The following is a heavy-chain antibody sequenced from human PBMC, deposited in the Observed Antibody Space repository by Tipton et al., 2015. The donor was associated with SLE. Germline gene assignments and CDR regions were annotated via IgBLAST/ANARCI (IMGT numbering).Heavy chain of an antibody. J-gene: IGHJ4*02. CDR2: IYTSGST. CDR1: GGSISSGGYY. D-gene: IGHD2-21*01. CDR3: ARLGVGCANCWYYFDL. Sequence: TLSLTCTVSGGSISSGGYYWSWIRQPAGKGLEWIGRIYTSGSTNYSPSLKSRVTISVDTSKNQFSLKVSSVTAADTAVYYCARLGVGCANCWYYFDLWGQGALVTVSS. V-gene: IGHV4-61*02.